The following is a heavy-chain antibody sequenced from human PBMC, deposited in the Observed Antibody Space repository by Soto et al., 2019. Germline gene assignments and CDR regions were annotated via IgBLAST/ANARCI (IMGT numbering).Heavy chain of an antibody. CDR1: GGSFSGYY. CDR3: ARALGYCSGGSCSGQYYYYMDV. V-gene: IGHV4-34*01. J-gene: IGHJ6*03. D-gene: IGHD2-15*01. CDR2: IDHSGST. Sequence: SETLSLTCAVYGGSFSGYYWSWIRQPPGKGLEWIGEIDHSGSTNYNPSLKSRVTISVDTSKNQFSLKLSSVTAADTAVYYCARALGYCSGGSCSGQYYYYMDVWGKGTKVTVSS.